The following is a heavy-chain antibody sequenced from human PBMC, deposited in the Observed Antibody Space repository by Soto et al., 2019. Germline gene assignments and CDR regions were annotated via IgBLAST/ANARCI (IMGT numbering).Heavy chain of an antibody. J-gene: IGHJ3*02. CDR1: SRTIGPHY. CDR2: IYYSGST. Sequence: LPPPSLTSSLSSRTIGPHYWSWIRQQTVKILEWTGYIYYSGSTNYNPSLKSRVTISVDTSKNQFSLKLSSVTAADTAVYYCAIVSIW. V-gene: IGHV4-59*11. CDR3: AIVSI.